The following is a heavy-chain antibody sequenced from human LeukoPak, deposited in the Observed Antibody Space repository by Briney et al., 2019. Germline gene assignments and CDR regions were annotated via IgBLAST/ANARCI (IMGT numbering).Heavy chain of an antibody. V-gene: IGHV4-59*11. D-gene: IGHD5-12*01. Sequence: PSETLSLTCTVSGGSISSHSWSWLRQPAGKGLEWIGEINHSGSTNYNPSLKSRVTISVHTSKNQFSLKLSSVTAADTAVYYCARLSGYDWDSFYDYWGQGTLVTGSS. J-gene: IGHJ4*02. CDR3: ARLSGYDWDSFYDY. CDR2: INHSGST. CDR1: GGSISSHS.